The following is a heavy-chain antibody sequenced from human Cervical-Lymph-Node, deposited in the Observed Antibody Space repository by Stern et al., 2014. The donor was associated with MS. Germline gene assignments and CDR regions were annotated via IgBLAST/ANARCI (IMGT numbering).Heavy chain of an antibody. CDR3: ASAYSSSHYYFDY. D-gene: IGHD6-13*01. J-gene: IGHJ4*02. Sequence: QVQLVESGGGVVQPGRSLRLSCAASGFSFSRYAMHWVRQAPGKGLEWVALIWYDGSNPYYADSVPGRFPISRDNFKNTLYLQMNSLRAEDTAVYYCASAYSSSHYYFDYWGQGTLVTVSS. V-gene: IGHV3-33*01. CDR2: IWYDGSNP. CDR1: GFSFSRYA.